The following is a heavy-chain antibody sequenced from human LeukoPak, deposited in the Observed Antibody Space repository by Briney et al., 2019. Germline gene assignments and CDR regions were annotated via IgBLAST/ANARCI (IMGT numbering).Heavy chain of an antibody. CDR2: INHSGST. CDR3: ARGPHYYYYGMDV. CDR1: GGSFSGYY. Sequence: PSETLSLTCGVYGGSFSGYYWSWIRQPPGKGLEWIGEINHSGSTNYNPSLKSRVTISVDTSKNQFSLKLSSVTAADTAVYYCARGPHYYYYGMDVWGQGTTVTVSS. V-gene: IGHV4-34*01. J-gene: IGHJ6*02.